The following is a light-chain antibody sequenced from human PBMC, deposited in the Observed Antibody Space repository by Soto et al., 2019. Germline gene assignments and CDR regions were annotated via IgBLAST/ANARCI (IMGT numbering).Light chain of an antibody. V-gene: IGKV3-15*01. J-gene: IGKJ2*01. CDR3: QQYNKWPPLYT. Sequence: EIVMTQSPVILSVSPGERATLSCRASQNVNRDLAWYQQKPGQAPRILIYGASTRATDIPARISGSGSGTDFTLTINGLQSEDFAVYYCQQYNKWPPLYTFGQGTKLEIK. CDR1: QNVNRD. CDR2: GAS.